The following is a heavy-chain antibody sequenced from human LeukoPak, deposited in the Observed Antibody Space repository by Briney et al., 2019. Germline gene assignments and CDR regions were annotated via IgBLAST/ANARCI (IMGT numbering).Heavy chain of an antibody. CDR1: GFTFSSYA. D-gene: IGHD5-12*01. V-gene: IGHV3-30*04. J-gene: IGHJ4*02. CDR3: ALTTSGYDPYYFDY. Sequence: PGGSLRLSCAASGFTFSSYAMHWVRQAPGKGLEWVAVISYDGSNKYYADSVKGRFTISRDNAKNSLYLQMNSLRAEDTAVYYCALTTSGYDPYYFDYWGQGTLVTVSS. CDR2: ISYDGSNK.